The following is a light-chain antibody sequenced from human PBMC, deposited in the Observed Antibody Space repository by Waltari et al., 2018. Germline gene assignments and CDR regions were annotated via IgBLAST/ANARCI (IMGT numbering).Light chain of an antibody. CDR1: SSDTGTYNY. V-gene: IGLV2-8*01. Sequence: QSALTQPPSASGSPGQSVALPCTGTSSDTGTYNYVPWYQQHPGKGPKLMIYEVNQWPSGVPDRFSASKSGNTASLTVSGLQAEDEADYYCSSYAGVKHWLFGGGTKLTVL. CDR2: EVN. CDR3: SSYAGVKHWL. J-gene: IGLJ3*02.